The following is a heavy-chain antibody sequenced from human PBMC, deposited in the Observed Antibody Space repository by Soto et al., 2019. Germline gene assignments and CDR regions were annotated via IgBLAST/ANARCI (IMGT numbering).Heavy chain of an antibody. D-gene: IGHD3-10*01. CDR1: GCTLRSFA. CDR3: AKPQSTSGYGSFND. J-gene: IGHJ4*02. V-gene: IGHV3-23*01. CDR2: ISGNGGDT. Sequence: EVQLLESGGGLEQPGGSLRLSCAASGCTLRSFAMSWVRQAPGKGLEWVSGISGNGGDTNYADSVKGRFTISRDNSKNALYLRLDSLRAEDTAVYYCAKPQSTSGYGSFNDWGQGTLVTVAS.